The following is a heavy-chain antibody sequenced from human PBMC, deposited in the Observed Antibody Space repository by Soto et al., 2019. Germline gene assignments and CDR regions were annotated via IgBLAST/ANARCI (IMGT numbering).Heavy chain of an antibody. V-gene: IGHV4-61*01. Sequence: QVQLQESGPGLVKPSETLSLTCTVSGGSVSSGSYYWSWIRQPPGKGLEWIGYIYYSGSTNYNPSIKSRVTISVDTSKNQFSLKLSSVTAADTAVYYCATYGGNSGAYFQHWGQGTLVTVSS. CDR2: IYYSGST. CDR3: ATYGGNSGAYFQH. D-gene: IGHD4-17*01. CDR1: GGSVSSGSYY. J-gene: IGHJ1*01.